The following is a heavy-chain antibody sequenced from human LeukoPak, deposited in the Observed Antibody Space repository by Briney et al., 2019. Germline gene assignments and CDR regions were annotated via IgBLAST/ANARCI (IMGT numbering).Heavy chain of an antibody. J-gene: IGHJ4*02. CDR2: IYPGDSDT. Sequence: GESLKISCTTSGYSFTTYWIGWVRQVAGKDLEWLGIIYPGDSDTRYSPPFEGQVTISADKSTSTAYLQWSSLKASDTATYYCARHLCSTGGCCYVDYWGQRTLVTVSS. V-gene: IGHV5-51*01. CDR1: GYSFTTYW. CDR3: ARHLCSTGGCCYVDY. D-gene: IGHD2-15*01.